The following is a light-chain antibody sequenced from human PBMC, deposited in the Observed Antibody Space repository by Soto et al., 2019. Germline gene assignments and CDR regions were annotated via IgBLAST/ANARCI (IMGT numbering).Light chain of an antibody. CDR3: QQRSNWPRT. Sequence: EIVLTQSQATLSLSPGEGATLXWRASQSVSSYLAWYQQKPGQAPRLLIYDASNRATGIPARFSGSGSGTDFTLTISSLEPEDFAVYYCQQRSNWPRTFGQGTKVDIK. CDR2: DAS. CDR1: QSVSSY. V-gene: IGKV3-11*01. J-gene: IGKJ1*01.